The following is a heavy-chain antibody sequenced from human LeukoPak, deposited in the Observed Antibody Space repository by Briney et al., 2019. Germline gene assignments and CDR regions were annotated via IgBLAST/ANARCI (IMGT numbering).Heavy chain of an antibody. D-gene: IGHD3-22*01. J-gene: IGHJ4*02. CDR3: ARDMIVPGRVEY. Sequence: GGYLRLSCAASGFTFSSYAMNWVRQAPGKGLEWVSSISSSSSYIYYADSVKGRFTISRDNAKNSLYLQMNSLRAEDTAVYYCARDMIVPGRVEYWGQGTLVTVSS. CDR1: GFTFSSYA. V-gene: IGHV3-21*01. CDR2: ISSSSSYI.